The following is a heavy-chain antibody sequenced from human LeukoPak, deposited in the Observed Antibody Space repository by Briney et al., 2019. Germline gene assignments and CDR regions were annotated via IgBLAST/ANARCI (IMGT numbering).Heavy chain of an antibody. CDR3: ARDAGGTWFDP. J-gene: IGHJ5*02. V-gene: IGHV4-59*01. Sequence: SETLSLTCTVSGGSISTFSWNWIRQPPGQELEWIGYVNSNGGTYNNPSLKSRVTVSLDMSKNQFSLKLSSATAADTAVYYCARDAGGTWFDPWGQGILVTVSS. CDR1: GGSISTFS. CDR2: VNSNGGT.